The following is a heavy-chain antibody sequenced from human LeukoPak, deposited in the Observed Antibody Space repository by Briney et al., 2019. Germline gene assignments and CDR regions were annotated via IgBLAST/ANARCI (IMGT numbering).Heavy chain of an antibody. V-gene: IGHV1-69*05. CDR2: IIPIFGTA. CDR3: ARDFYYYDSSGYYYENYFDY. J-gene: IGHJ4*02. Sequence: SVKVSCKASGGTFSSYAISWVRQAPGQGLEWMGGIIPIFGTANYAQKFRGRVTITTDESTSTAYMELSSLRSEDTAVYYCARDFYYYDSSGYYYENYFDYWGQGTLVTVSS. D-gene: IGHD3-22*01. CDR1: GGTFSSYA.